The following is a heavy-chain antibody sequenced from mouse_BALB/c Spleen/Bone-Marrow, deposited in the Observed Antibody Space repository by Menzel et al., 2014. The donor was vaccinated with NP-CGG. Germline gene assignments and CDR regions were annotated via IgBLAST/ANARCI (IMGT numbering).Heavy chain of an antibody. CDR1: GYSFTGYN. D-gene: IGHD6-2*01. J-gene: IGHJ4*01. CDR2: IDPYYGGT. CDR3: AKSVSLRAMDY. Sequence: VQLKQSGPELEKPGASVKISCKASGYSFTGYNTNWVKQSNGKSLGWIGDIDPYYGGTSYNQKFKGKATLTVDKSSSTAYMLLKSLTSEDSAVYYCAKSVSLRAMDYWGQGTSVTVSS. V-gene: IGHV1-39*01.